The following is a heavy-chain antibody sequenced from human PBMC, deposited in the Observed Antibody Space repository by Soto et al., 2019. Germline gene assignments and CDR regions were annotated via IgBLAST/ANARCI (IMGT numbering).Heavy chain of an antibody. CDR2: VYYIGST. Sequence: SETLSLTCNVSGSSFSDPHYYWSWVRQSPGKGLEWIGYVYYIGSTYYNPSLKSRVTMSLDTSNNLFSLKLSSVTAADTAVYYCARETAARDLYGMDVWGQGTTVTVSS. J-gene: IGHJ6*02. D-gene: IGHD6-6*01. CDR1: GSSFSDPHYY. CDR3: ARETAARDLYGMDV. V-gene: IGHV4-30-4*01.